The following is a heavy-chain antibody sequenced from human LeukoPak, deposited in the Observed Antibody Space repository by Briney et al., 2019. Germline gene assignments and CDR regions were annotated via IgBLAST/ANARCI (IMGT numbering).Heavy chain of an antibody. D-gene: IGHD6-13*01. CDR2: ISASDSYI. J-gene: IGHJ4*02. CDR1: GFTFSSYA. Sequence: GGSLRLSCAASGFTFSSYAMSWVRQAPGKGLEWVSYISASDSYIYYADSVKGRFTISRDNPKNTLSLQMHSLRGDDTAVYYCATGLAASGTGYFDYWGQGVLVTVSS. V-gene: IGHV3-21*06. CDR3: ATGLAASGTGYFDY.